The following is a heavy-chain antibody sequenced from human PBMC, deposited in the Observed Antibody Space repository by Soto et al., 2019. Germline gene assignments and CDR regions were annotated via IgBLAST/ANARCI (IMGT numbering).Heavy chain of an antibody. CDR3: ARASIAARTFDY. V-gene: IGHV4-59*01. J-gene: IGHJ4*02. CDR1: GGSISSYY. Sequence: SETLSLTCTVSGGSISSYYWSWIRQPPGKGLEWIGYIYYSGSTNYNPSLKSRVTISVDTSKNQFSLKLSSVTAADTAVYYCARASIAARTFDYWGQGTLVTVSS. CDR2: IYYSGST. D-gene: IGHD6-6*01.